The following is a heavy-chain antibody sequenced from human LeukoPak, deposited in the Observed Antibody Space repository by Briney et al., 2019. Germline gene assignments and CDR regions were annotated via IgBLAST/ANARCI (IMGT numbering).Heavy chain of an antibody. D-gene: IGHD1-26*01. CDR1: GFTFSSYA. Sequence: QPGGSLRLSCAASGFTFSSYAMHWVRQAPGKGLEWVAVISYDGSNKYYADSVKGRFTISRDNSKNTLYLQMNSLRAEDTAVYYCAKVIVGATYYFDYWGQGTLVTVSS. CDR3: AKVIVGATYYFDY. CDR2: ISYDGSNK. V-gene: IGHV3-30-3*01. J-gene: IGHJ4*02.